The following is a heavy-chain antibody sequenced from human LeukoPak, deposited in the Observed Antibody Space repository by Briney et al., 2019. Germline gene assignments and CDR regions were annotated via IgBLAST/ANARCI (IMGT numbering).Heavy chain of an antibody. V-gene: IGHV3-48*01. Sequence: GGSLRLSCAASGFTFSSYSMMWVRQAPGKGLEWVSYISSSSTTIHYADSVKGRFTISRDNAKNSVYLQMNSLRAEDTAVYYCARDRHKYKYDGSGYPPYWGQGPLVTVFS. CDR3: ARDRHKYKYDGSGYPPY. CDR2: ISSSSTTI. J-gene: IGHJ4*02. CDR1: GFTFSSYS. D-gene: IGHD3-22*01.